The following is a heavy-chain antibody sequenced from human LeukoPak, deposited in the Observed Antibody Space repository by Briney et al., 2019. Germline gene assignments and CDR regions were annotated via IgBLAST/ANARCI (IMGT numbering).Heavy chain of an antibody. CDR3: ARVRIYCSSTSCYAPPYYMDV. J-gene: IGHJ6*03. V-gene: IGHV4-4*07. CDR1: GGSISSYF. Sequence: PSETLSLTCTVSGGSISSYFWTWIRQPAGMGLEWIGRIYTSGSTNYKPSLKSRVTMSVDTSKNQFSLKLSSVTAADTAVYYCARVRIYCSSTSCYAPPYYMDVWGKGTTVTVSS. D-gene: IGHD2-2*01. CDR2: IYTSGST.